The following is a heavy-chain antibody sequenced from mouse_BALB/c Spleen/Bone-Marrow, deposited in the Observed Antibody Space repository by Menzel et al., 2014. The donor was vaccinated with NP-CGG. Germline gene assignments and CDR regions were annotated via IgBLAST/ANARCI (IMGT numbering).Heavy chain of an antibody. Sequence: QVQLKQSGPGLVSPSQSLSITCTVSGFSLTSYGVHWVRQPPGKGLEWLGVIWAGGSTNYNSALMSRLSISKDNSKSQVFLKMNSLQTDDTAMYYCARALDSSGYGFAYWGQGTLVTVSA. CDR3: ARALDSSGYGFAY. J-gene: IGHJ3*01. V-gene: IGHV2-9*02. CDR2: IWAGGST. CDR1: GFSLTSYG. D-gene: IGHD3-2*01.